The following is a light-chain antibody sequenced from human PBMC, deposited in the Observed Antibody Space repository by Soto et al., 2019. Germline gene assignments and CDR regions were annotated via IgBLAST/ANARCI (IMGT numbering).Light chain of an antibody. CDR2: DAS. V-gene: IGKV3-11*01. Sequence: EIVLTQSPATLSLSPGERATLSCRASQSVRSSLAWYQQKPGQAPRLLIYDASTRAIGIPARFSGGGSGTDFTLTISRLEPEDSAVYYCQQRGNWPPLTFGGGTKVEI. J-gene: IGKJ4*01. CDR3: QQRGNWPPLT. CDR1: QSVRSS.